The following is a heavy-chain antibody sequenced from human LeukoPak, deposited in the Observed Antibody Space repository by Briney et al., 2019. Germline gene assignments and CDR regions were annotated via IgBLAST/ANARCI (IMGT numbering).Heavy chain of an antibody. CDR2: IYTSGNT. V-gene: IGHV4-4*07. J-gene: IGHJ3*02. Sequence: SETLSLTCTVSGGSINNYYWSWVRQPAGKGLEWIWRIYTSGNTYYNPSLKSRVNMSVDTSKNQFSLKLSSVTAADTAVYYCARDVAAAGLGDDAFNIWGQGTMVTVSS. CDR1: GGSINNYY. D-gene: IGHD6-13*01. CDR3: ARDVAAAGLGDDAFNI.